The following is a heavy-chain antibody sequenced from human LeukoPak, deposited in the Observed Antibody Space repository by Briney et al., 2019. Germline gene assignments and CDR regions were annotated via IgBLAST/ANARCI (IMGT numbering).Heavy chain of an antibody. CDR2: VTGIVGRT. Sequence: GGSLRLSCAASGFGFSSYAVSWVRQGPGKGLEWVSSVTGIVGRTYYADSVDGRFTISRDNSKSTVYLQMDSLRAEDTAVYYCAKYMTPDTVAAIPPFDYWGQGTLVTVSS. D-gene: IGHD5-12*01. V-gene: IGHV3-23*01. CDR1: GFGFSSYA. J-gene: IGHJ4*02. CDR3: AKYMTPDTVAAIPPFDY.